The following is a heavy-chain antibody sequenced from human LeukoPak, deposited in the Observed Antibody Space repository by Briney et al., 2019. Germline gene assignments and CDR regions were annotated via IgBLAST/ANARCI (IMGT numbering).Heavy chain of an antibody. Sequence: ASVKVSCKTSGYTFTSYDINWVRQATGQGLEWMGGMDGSSGKTAYAQKFLGRVTITRNTSISTAYMELSSLTSEDTTVYYGARLYYYASSGYDALDIWGQGTMVTVSS. D-gene: IGHD3-22*01. CDR1: GYTFTSYD. V-gene: IGHV1-8*01. CDR3: ARLYYYASSGYDALDI. J-gene: IGHJ3*02. CDR2: MDGSSGKT.